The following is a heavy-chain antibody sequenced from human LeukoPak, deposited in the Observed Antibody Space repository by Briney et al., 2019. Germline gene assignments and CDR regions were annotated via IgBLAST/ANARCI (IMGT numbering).Heavy chain of an antibody. CDR3: AKDRPTIAAAGPNWFDP. D-gene: IGHD6-13*01. Sequence: GGSLRLSCAASGFTFDDYGMSWVRQAPGKGLEWVSGINWNGGSTGYADSVKGRFTISRDNAKNSLYLQMNSLRAEDTAVYYCAKDRPTIAAAGPNWFDPWGQGTLVTVSS. CDR2: INWNGGST. V-gene: IGHV3-20*04. J-gene: IGHJ5*02. CDR1: GFTFDDYG.